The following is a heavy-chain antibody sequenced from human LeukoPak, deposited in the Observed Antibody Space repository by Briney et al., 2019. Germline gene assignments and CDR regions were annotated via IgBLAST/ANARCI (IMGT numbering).Heavy chain of an antibody. V-gene: IGHV3-30*18. CDR2: ISYDGSNK. CDR1: GFTFSTYT. CDR3: AKSVTMDV. J-gene: IGHJ6*02. D-gene: IGHD2-21*02. Sequence: QTGGSLRLSCAASGFTFSTYTMSWVRQAPGKGLEWVAVISYDGSNKYYADSVKGRFTISRDNSKNTLYLQMNSLRAEDTAVYYCAKSVTMDVWGQGTTVTVSS.